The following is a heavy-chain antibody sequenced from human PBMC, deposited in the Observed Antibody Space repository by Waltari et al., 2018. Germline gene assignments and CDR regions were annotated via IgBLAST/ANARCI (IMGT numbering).Heavy chain of an antibody. J-gene: IGHJ5*02. CDR3: AGEGIEYSSSWNWFDP. D-gene: IGHD6-6*01. CDR1: GYTFTGYY. CDR2: MNPNSVGT. Sequence: QVQLVQSGAEVKKPGASVKVSCKACGYTFTGYYMNWVRQAPGQGLEWMGRMNPNSVGTKHAQKMQGMDPWTKDTSISTAYMELSRLRSDYTAVYYCAGEGIEYSSSWNWFDPWGQGTLVTVSS. V-gene: IGHV1-2*06.